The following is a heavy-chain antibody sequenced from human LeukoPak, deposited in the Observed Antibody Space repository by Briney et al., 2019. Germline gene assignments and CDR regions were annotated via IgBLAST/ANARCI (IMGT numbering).Heavy chain of an antibody. D-gene: IGHD3-3*01. Sequence: ASVKVSCKASGYTFTGYYIHWVRQAPGQGLEWMGWINPNSGGTNYAQKFQGRVTMTRDTSTSTAYMELSRLRSDDTAVYYCARAWYYDFWSGYSHNWFDPWGQGTLVTVSS. CDR1: GYTFTGYY. CDR3: ARAWYYDFWSGYSHNWFDP. J-gene: IGHJ5*02. CDR2: INPNSGGT. V-gene: IGHV1-2*02.